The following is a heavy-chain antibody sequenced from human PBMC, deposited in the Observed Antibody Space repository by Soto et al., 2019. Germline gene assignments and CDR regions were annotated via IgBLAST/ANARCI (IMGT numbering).Heavy chain of an antibody. CDR3: ARAVHCWRGYHMGV. D-gene: IGHD3-3*02. V-gene: IGHV4-31*03. CDR2: IYYSGST. J-gene: IGHJ6*03. CDR1: GGSISSGGYY. Sequence: SETLSLTCTVSGGSISSGGYYWSWIRQHPGKGLEWIGYIYYSGSTYYNPSLKSRVTISVDTSKNQFSLKLSSVTAADTAVYSCARAVHCWRGYHMGVWGKGTRVTVSS.